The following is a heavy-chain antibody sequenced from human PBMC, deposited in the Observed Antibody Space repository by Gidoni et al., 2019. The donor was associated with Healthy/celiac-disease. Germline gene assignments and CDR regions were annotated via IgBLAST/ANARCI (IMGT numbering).Heavy chain of an antibody. J-gene: IGHJ6*03. V-gene: IGHV5-10-1*01. CDR3: ARFTPPGAYYYYYYMDV. CDR2: IDPSDSYT. Sequence: GRIDPSDSYTNYSPSFQGHVTISADKSISTAYLQWSSLKASDTAMYYCARFTPPGAYYYYYYMDVWGKGTTVTVSS. D-gene: IGHD2-15*01.